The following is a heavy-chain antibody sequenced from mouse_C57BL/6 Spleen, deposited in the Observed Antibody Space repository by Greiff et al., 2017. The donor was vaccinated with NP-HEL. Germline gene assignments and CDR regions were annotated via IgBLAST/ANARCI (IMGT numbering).Heavy chain of an antibody. J-gene: IGHJ4*01. V-gene: IGHV3-6*01. Sequence: EVKLQESGPGLVKPSQSLSLTCSVTGYSITSGYYWNWIRQFPGNKLEWMGYISYDGSNNYNPSLKNRISITRDTSKNQFFLKLNSVTTEDTATYYCARDGDFPMDYWGQGTSVTVSS. CDR1: GYSITSGYY. D-gene: IGHD3-3*01. CDR3: ARDGDFPMDY. CDR2: ISYDGSN.